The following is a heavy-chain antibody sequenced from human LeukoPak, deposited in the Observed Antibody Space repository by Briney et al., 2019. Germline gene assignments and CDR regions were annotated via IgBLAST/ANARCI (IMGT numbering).Heavy chain of an antibody. Sequence: PGGSLRLSCAASGFTFSSYAMSWVRQAPGKGLEWVSAISDTGNTYHADSVKGRFTISRDSSKNTLFVQMNRLRPEDAAVYYCAKAPVTTCRGAFCYPFDYWGLGTLVTVSS. CDR3: AKAPVTTCRGAFCYPFDY. CDR1: GFTFSSYA. D-gene: IGHD2-15*01. CDR2: ISDTGNT. J-gene: IGHJ4*02. V-gene: IGHV3-23*01.